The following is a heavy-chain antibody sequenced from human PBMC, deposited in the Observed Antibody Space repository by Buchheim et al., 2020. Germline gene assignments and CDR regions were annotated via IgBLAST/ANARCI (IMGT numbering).Heavy chain of an antibody. J-gene: IGHJ6*03. Sequence: QVQLVQSGAEVKKPGASVKVSCKASGYTFTSYDINWVRQATGQGLEWMGWMNPNRGNTGYAQKFQGRVTMTRNTSISTAYMELSSLRSEDTAVYYCARGFEYSSGWYLTQRYYYYYMDVWGKGTT. D-gene: IGHD6-19*01. CDR2: MNPNRGNT. CDR3: ARGFEYSSGWYLTQRYYYYYMDV. CDR1: GYTFTSYD. V-gene: IGHV1-8*01.